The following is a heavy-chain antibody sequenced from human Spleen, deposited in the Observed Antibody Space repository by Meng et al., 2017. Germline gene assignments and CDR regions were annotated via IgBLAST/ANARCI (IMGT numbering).Heavy chain of an antibody. D-gene: IGHD3-16*02. Sequence: SETLSLTCAVYGGSFSGYYWGWIRQPPGKGLEWIGEINHSGSTNYNPSLKSRVTISVDTSKNQFSLKLSSVTAADTAVYYCARALQSIMITFGGVIVIFSSPSLDIWGQGTMVTVSS. V-gene: IGHV4-34*01. CDR1: GGSFSGYY. CDR3: ARALQSIMITFGGVIVIFSSPSLDI. CDR2: INHSGST. J-gene: IGHJ3*02.